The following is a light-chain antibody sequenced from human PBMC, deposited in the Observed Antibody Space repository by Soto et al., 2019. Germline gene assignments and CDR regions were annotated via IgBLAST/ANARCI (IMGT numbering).Light chain of an antibody. CDR3: PQYGSSPQGYI. Sequence: EIVLTQSPGTLSLSPGERATLSCRASQSVSSSYLAWYQQKPGQAPRLLIYGASSRATGIPDRFSGSGSGTDLTLTISRLEPEDFAVYYCPQYGSSPQGYIFGQGTKLEIK. CDR2: GAS. J-gene: IGKJ2*01. V-gene: IGKV3-20*01. CDR1: QSVSSSY.